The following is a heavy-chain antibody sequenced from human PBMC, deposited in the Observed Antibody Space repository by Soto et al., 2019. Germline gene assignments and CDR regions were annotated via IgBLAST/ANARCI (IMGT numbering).Heavy chain of an antibody. J-gene: IGHJ4*02. D-gene: IGHD3-10*01. CDR2: VFSSLTA. CDR3: ARLVYDTRLNYMYFDF. Sequence: PSETLSLTCIVSGVSVTSYNRSWVRQPANKGLEWIGRVFSSLTATYSPSLKSRVRISMDTSRNQFSLKLTSVTAAYTAVYFCARLVYDTRLNYMYFDFWGPGTLVTVSS. CDR1: GVSVTSYN. V-gene: IGHV4-4*07.